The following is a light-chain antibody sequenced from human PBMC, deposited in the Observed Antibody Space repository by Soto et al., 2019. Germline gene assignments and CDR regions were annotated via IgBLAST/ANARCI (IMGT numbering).Light chain of an antibody. CDR1: SSDIGAYNY. CDR3: SSYAGNNKYV. CDR2: EVT. Sequence: QSALIQPPSASGSPGQSVTISCTGTSSDIGAYNYVSWYQQYPGKAPKLVIXEVTXXXSXVPXRFSGSKSGXXXXXTVSGLQAEDEAEYFCSSYAGNNKYVFGPGTKLTVL. V-gene: IGLV2-8*01. J-gene: IGLJ1*01.